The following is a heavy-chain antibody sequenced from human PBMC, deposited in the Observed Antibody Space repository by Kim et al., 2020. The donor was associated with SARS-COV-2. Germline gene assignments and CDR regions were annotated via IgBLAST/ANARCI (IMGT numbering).Heavy chain of an antibody. CDR1: GFTFSSYA. CDR3: AKDRGYCSGGSCYSGGMDV. J-gene: IGHJ6*02. V-gene: IGHV3-33*06. D-gene: IGHD2-15*01. Sequence: GGSLRLSCAASGFTFSSYAMHWVRQAPGKGLEWVAVIWYDGSNKYYADSVKGRFTISRDNSKNTLYLQMNSLRAEDTAVYYCAKDRGYCSGGSCYSGGMDVWGQGTTVTVSS. CDR2: IWYDGSNK.